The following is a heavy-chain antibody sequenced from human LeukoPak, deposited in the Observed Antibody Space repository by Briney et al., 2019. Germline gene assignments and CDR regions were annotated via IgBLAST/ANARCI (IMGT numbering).Heavy chain of an antibody. J-gene: IGHJ4*02. D-gene: IGHD6-19*01. CDR3: ARGKYSSGWFDY. Sequence: PGGSLRLSCAASGFTFSSYSMSWVRQAPGKGLEWVSSITTSSTYISYADSVKGRFTISRDNAKNSLHLQMNSLRAEDTAVYYCARGKYSSGWFDYWGQGTLVTVSS. CDR2: ITTSSTYI. CDR1: GFTFSSYS. V-gene: IGHV3-21*01.